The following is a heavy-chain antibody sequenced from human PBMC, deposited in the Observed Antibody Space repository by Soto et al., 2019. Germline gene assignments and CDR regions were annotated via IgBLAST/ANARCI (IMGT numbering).Heavy chain of an antibody. V-gene: IGHV4-30-2*01. Sequence: QLQLQESGSGLVKPSQTLSLTCAVSGGAISSGGYSWSWIRQPPGKVLEWIGYIYHSGSTYYNPSLKSRVTISVDRSKNQFSLQLSSVTAADTAVYYCASARLVGATGWFDPWGQGTLVTVSS. CDR2: IYHSGST. J-gene: IGHJ5*02. CDR1: GGAISSGGYS. CDR3: ASARLVGATGWFDP. D-gene: IGHD1-26*01.